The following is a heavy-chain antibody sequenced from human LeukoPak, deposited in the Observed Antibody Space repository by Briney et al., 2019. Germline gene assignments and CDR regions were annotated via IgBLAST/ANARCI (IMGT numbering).Heavy chain of an antibody. CDR1: GFTFGDHA. Sequence: PGGSLRLSCIASGFTFGDHAMSWLRQAPGKGLEWVGFVRSKTYGGTTEYAASVKGRFTISRDDSKSIAYLQMNSLRAEDTAVYYCAKDPVGSGGYWGQGTLVTVSS. J-gene: IGHJ4*02. D-gene: IGHD3-10*01. CDR2: VRSKTYGGTT. CDR3: AKDPVGSGGY. V-gene: IGHV3-49*03.